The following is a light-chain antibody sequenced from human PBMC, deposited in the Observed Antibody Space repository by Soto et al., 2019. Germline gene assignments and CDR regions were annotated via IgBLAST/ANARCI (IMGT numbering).Light chain of an antibody. Sequence: QSVLTQPASVSGSPGQSITISCTGTSSDVGTYKYVSWYQQLPGKAPKLMIYEVSNRPSGVSNRFSGSKSGNTASLTISELQAEDEADYYCSSYTSSSTPVFGGGTQLIVL. CDR2: EVS. CDR1: SSDVGTYKY. V-gene: IGLV2-14*01. J-gene: IGLJ2*01. CDR3: SSYTSSSTPV.